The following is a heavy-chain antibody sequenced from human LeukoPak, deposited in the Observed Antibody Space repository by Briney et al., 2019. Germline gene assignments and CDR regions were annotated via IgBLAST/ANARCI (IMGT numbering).Heavy chain of an antibody. CDR3: AKVASVVPAATDDYYYYYGMDV. V-gene: IGHV3-30*18. CDR1: GFTFSSYG. Sequence: GRSLRLSCAASGFTFSSYGMHWVRQAPGKGLEWVAVISYDGSNKYYADSVKGRFTISRDDSKNTLYLQMNSLRAEDTAVYYCAKVASVVPAATDDYYYYYGMDVWGKGTTVTVSS. D-gene: IGHD2-2*01. J-gene: IGHJ6*04. CDR2: ISYDGSNK.